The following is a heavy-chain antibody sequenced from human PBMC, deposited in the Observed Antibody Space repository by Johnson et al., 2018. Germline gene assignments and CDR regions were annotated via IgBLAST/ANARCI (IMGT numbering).Heavy chain of an antibody. CDR3: TRGMKLRGNSPGYFDL. D-gene: IGHD1-1*01. V-gene: IGHV3-30-3*01. Sequence: QVQLVQSGGGVVQPGRSLRLSCAASGFTFSSEAMHWVRQTPGKGLEWVAVISKDGSNKYYADSVRGRVTISRDNSKNTLYLQMNSLRAEATAVYYCTRGMKLRGNSPGYFDLWGRGTLVTVSS. CDR1: GFTFSSEA. J-gene: IGHJ2*01. CDR2: ISKDGSNK.